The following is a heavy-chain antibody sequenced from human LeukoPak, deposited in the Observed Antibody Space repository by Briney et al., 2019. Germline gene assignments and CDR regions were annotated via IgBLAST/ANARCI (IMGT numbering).Heavy chain of an antibody. V-gene: IGHV3-48*03. CDR2: ISTSGSNM. D-gene: IGHD6-13*01. CDR1: GFTFGSYQ. CDR3: ARDGKYSSSWVTSYDY. Sequence: GGSLRLSCVASGFTFGSYQMNWVRQAPGKGLEWVSMISTSGSNMYYADSVKGRFTISRDNAKNLLYLEMDSLGAEDTAVYYCARDGKYSSSWVTSYDYWGQGTLVTVSS. J-gene: IGHJ4*02.